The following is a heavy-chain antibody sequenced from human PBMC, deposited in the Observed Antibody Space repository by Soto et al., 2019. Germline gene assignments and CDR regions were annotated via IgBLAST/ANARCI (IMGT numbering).Heavy chain of an antibody. CDR3: AREGIAVAGQEGIRPPDY. Sequence: ASVKVSCKASGYTFTGYYMHWVRQAPGQGLEWMGWINPNSGGTNYAQKFQGWVTMTRDTSISTAYMELSRLRSDDTAVYYCAREGIAVAGQEGIRPPDYWGQGTLVTVSS. D-gene: IGHD6-19*01. CDR2: INPNSGGT. V-gene: IGHV1-2*04. CDR1: GYTFTGYY. J-gene: IGHJ4*02.